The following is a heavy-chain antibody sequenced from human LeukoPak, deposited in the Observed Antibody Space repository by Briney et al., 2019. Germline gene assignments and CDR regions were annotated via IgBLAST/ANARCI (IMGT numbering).Heavy chain of an antibody. V-gene: IGHV1-69*06. CDR1: GATLRSSF. CDR3: ARGTYSAYDLGSYMDV. J-gene: IGHJ6*03. D-gene: IGHD5-12*01. Sequence: ASVKVSCKASGATLRSSFISWVRQAPGQGLEWMGGITPIFGTTTYAQKFQGRVTITADKSTSTAYMELSSLRSEDTAVYYCARGTYSAYDLGSYMDVWGKGTTVTVS. CDR2: ITPIFGTT.